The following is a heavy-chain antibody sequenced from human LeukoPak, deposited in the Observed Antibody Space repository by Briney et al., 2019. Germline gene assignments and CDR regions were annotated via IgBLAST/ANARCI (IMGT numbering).Heavy chain of an antibody. Sequence: GGSLRLSCAASGFSISTYSMDWVRQAPGKGLQWVANMNPDGSEKYYLDSVEGRFTISRDNAKNSLYLHMSSLRAEDTAVYYCVTDRSWLFDYWGQGTLVTVSS. V-gene: IGHV3-7*01. D-gene: IGHD2-15*01. CDR3: VTDRSWLFDY. J-gene: IGHJ4*02. CDR2: MNPDGSEK. CDR1: GFSISTYS.